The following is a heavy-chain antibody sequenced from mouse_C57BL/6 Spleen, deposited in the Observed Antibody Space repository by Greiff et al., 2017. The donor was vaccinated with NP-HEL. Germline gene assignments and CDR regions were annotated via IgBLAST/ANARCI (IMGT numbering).Heavy chain of an antibody. Sequence: EVKVEESGPGLVKPSQSLSLTCSVTGYSITSGSYWNWLRQFPGNKLEWMGYISYDGNNNYNPSLKNRISITRDTSKNQFFLKLNSVTTEDTATYYCARDGYYAMDYWGQGTSVTVSS. CDR2: ISYDGNN. J-gene: IGHJ4*01. CDR3: ARDGYYAMDY. V-gene: IGHV3-6*01. CDR1: GYSITSGSY.